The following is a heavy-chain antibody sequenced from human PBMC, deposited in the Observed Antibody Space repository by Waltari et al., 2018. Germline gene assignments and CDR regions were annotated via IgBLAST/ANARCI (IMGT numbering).Heavy chain of an antibody. D-gene: IGHD6-13*01. CDR3: ASSSWPYWYFDL. J-gene: IGHJ2*01. CDR2: IKQDGSEK. V-gene: IGHV3-7*01. Sequence: EVQLVESGGGLVQPGGSLRLSCAASGFTFSSYWMSWVRQAPGKGREWVANIKQDGSEKYYVDSVKGRFTISRDNAKNSLYLQMNSLRAEDTAVYYCASSSWPYWYFDLWGRGTLVTVSS. CDR1: GFTFSSYW.